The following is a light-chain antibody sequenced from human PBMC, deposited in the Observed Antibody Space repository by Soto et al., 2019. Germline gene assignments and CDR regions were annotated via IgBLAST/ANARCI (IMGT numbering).Light chain of an antibody. J-gene: IGKJ4*01. CDR3: QQLNDYPLT. CDR1: QGVRGN. V-gene: IGKV1-9*01. CDR2: AAS. Sequence: DIQLTQSPSFLSASVGDRITITCRASQGVRGNLAWYQQKPGRVPKLLISAASSLQSGVPSRFSGSGSGPEFTLTISCLQPEDFATYYCQQLNDYPLTFGGGTKVEIK.